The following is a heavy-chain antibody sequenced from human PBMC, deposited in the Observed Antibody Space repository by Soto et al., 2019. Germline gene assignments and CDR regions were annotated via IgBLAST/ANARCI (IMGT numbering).Heavy chain of an antibody. J-gene: IGHJ1*01. D-gene: IGHD3-10*01. Sequence: EVQLEESGGDLVKPGGSLRLSCVASGFTFSDAGMSWVRQVPGKGLEWVGGIKSKTDGGTIDYAAPVKGRFTISRHDSRTRLYLEINSLKTEDTAVYYCAVHSTTWFRDYFQNWGQGTLVTVSS. CDR3: AVHSTTWFRDYFQN. V-gene: IGHV3-15*01. CDR2: IKSKTDGGTI. CDR1: GFTFSDAG.